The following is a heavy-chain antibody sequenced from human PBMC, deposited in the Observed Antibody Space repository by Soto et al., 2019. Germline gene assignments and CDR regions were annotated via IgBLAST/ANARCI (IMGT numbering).Heavy chain of an antibody. V-gene: IGHV3-11*01. D-gene: IGHD1-26*01. J-gene: IGHJ5*02. CDR3: ARDFKVGATYNWFDP. CDR2: ISSSGSTI. Sequence: GGSLRLSCAASGFTFSDYYMSWIRQAPGKGLEWVSYISSSGSTIYYADSVKGRFTISRDNAKNSLYLQMNSLRAEDTAVYYCARDFKVGATYNWFDPWGQGTLVTVS. CDR1: GFTFSDYY.